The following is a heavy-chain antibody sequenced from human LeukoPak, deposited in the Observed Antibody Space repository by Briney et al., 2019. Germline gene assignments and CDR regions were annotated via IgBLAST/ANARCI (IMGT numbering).Heavy chain of an antibody. V-gene: IGHV3-23*01. J-gene: IGHJ4*02. CDR2: ISGSADTT. D-gene: IGHD6-6*01. CDR1: TLLLPIFA. CDR3: ARVAYSSSSSNCDY. Sequence: GGPLTLSCPLSTLLLPIFATSWVRHSTGGVRDWVSTISGSADTTYYADSVKGRFTITRDSSKNTMYLQMNSLRAEDTAIYYCARVAYSSSSSNCDYWGQGTLVTVSS.